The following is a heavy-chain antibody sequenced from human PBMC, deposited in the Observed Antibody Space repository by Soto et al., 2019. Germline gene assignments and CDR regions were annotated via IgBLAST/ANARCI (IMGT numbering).Heavy chain of an antibody. V-gene: IGHV4-31*03. CDR2: IYYSGST. CDR3: ARSGLGSHAGYYFDY. Sequence: PSETLSLTCTVSVGSISSGGYYWSWIRQHPGKGLEWIGYIYYSGSTYYNPSLKSRVTISVDTSKNQFSLKLSSVTAADTAVYYCARSGLGSHAGYYFDYWGQGTLVTVSS. CDR1: VGSISSGGYY. J-gene: IGHJ4*02. D-gene: IGHD3-16*01.